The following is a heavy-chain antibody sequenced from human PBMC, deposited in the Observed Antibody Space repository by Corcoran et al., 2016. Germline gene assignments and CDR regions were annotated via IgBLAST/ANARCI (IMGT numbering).Heavy chain of an antibody. V-gene: IGHV4-59*01. CDR2: IYYSGST. D-gene: IGHD2-8*01. CDR3: ARDGRKVNGFDY. CDR1: GGSISSYY. J-gene: IGHJ4*02. Sequence: QVQLQESGPGLVKPSETLSLTCTVSGGSISSYYWSWIRQPPGKGLEWIGYIYYSGSTNYNPSLKSRVTISVDTSKNQFSLKLSSVTAADTAVYYCARDGRKVNGFDYWGQGTLVTVSS.